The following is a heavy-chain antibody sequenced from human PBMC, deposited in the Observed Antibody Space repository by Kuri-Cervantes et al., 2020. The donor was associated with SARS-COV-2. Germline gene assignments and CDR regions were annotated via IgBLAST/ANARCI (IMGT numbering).Heavy chain of an antibody. CDR1: GFTFGDHA. J-gene: IGHJ6*02. CDR3: TRLRGFGPLLHGLDV. D-gene: IGHD6-25*01. V-gene: IGHV3-49*03. Sequence: GGSLRLSCSASGFTFGDHAMSWFRQAPGKGLEWVGFIRGNSHGGAAESAASVKGRFTISRDDSKSIVYLQMNSLKTEDTAVYYCTRLRGFGPLLHGLDVWGQGTTVTVSS. CDR2: IRGNSHGGAA.